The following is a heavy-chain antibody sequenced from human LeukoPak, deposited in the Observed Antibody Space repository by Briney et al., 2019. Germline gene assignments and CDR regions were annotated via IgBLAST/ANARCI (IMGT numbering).Heavy chain of an antibody. V-gene: IGHV1-18*01. D-gene: IGHD4-11*01. Sequence: GASVKVSCKASGYTFTSYGISWVRQAPGQGLEWVGWISADNGNTNYAQKLQGRVTMTTDTSTSTAYMELRSLRSDDTAVYCCARGSTVTTLDDYWWFDPWGQGTLVTVSS. CDR2: ISADNGNT. J-gene: IGHJ5*02. CDR1: GYTFTSYG. CDR3: ARGSTVTTLDDYWWFDP.